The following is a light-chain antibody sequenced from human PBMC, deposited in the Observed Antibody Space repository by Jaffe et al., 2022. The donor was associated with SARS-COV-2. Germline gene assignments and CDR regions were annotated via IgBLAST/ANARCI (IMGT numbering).Light chain of an antibody. CDR2: KVS. J-gene: IGKJ1*01. CDR3: MQHTHWPHT. V-gene: IGKV2-30*02. CDR1: QSLVHSDGNTF. Sequence: DVVMTQSPLSLLVTLGQPASITCRSSQSLVHSDGNTFLSWFQQRPGQSPRRLIYKVSDRDSGVPDRFSGSGSGSDFTLRISRVQAEDVATYHCMQHTHWPHTFGQGTKVEIK.